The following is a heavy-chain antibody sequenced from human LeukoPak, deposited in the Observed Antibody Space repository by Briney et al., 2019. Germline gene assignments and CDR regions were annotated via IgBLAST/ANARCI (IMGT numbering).Heavy chain of an antibody. D-gene: IGHD2-8*02. CDR3: AVSLSSPGAFDY. CDR2: ISDSGDK. V-gene: IGHV3-66*01. CDR1: AFTVPKKY. J-gene: IGHJ4*02. Sequence: PGGSLSLSCASSAFTVPKKYMIWARQAPGKGVEGVSRISDSGDKRYADLVKGSFTISGDSSHNSLYLQMDGLRDDDTSVYYCAVSLSSPGAFDYWGQGTLVTVSS.